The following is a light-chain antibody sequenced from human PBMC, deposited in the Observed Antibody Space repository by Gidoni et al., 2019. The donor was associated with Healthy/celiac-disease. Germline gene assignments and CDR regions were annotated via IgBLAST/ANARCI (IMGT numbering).Light chain of an antibody. Sequence: DIQLTQSPSFLSASVGDRVTITCRASQGISSYLAWYQQKPWTAPKLLIYAASTLQSGVPSRFSGSGSGTEFTLTISSLQPEDFATYYCQQLNSYPHTFGGXTKVEIK. J-gene: IGKJ4*01. CDR3: QQLNSYPHT. V-gene: IGKV1-9*01. CDR1: QGISSY. CDR2: AAS.